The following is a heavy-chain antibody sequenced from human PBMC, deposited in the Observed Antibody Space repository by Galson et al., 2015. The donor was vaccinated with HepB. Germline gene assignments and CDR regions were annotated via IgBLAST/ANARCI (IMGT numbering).Heavy chain of an antibody. D-gene: IGHD1-26*01. CDR2: ISWNSGSI. CDR1: GFTFDDYA. J-gene: IGHJ3*02. V-gene: IGHV3-9*01. Sequence: LRLSCAASGFTFDDYAMHWVRQAPGKGLEWVSGISWNSGSIGYADSVKGRFTISRDNAKNSLYLQMNSLRAEDTALYYCAKSGIVGATGAFDIWGQGTMVTVSS. CDR3: AKSGIVGATGAFDI.